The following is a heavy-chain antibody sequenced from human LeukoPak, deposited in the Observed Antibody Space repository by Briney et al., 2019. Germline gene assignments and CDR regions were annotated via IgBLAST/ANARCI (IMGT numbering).Heavy chain of an antibody. CDR1: GFSFSTYS. Sequence: GGFLRLSCAASGFSFSTYSFSWVRQAPGTGLEWVSGISASGGDTFYADSVKGRFTISRDNSKNTLSLQMNSLRVEDTAIYYCAKDVRRCNGACTWGQGTLVTVSS. V-gene: IGHV3-23*01. CDR2: ISASGGDT. D-gene: IGHD2-8*01. CDR3: AKDVRRCNGACT. J-gene: IGHJ5*02.